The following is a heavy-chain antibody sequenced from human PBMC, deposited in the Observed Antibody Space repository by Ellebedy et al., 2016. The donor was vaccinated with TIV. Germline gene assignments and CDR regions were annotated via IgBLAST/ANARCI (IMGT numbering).Heavy chain of an antibody. V-gene: IGHV3-30*03. CDR2: ISGHGLTT. D-gene: IGHD3/OR15-3a*01. J-gene: IGHJ4*02. Sequence: GESLKISCAASGFIFNSHGMHWVRQAPGKGLEWVAVISGHGLTTYYADSVKGRFTISRDNSKNTLFLQMSSLRAEDTAVYFCARRSTDFAFDSWGQGTLVTVSS. CDR1: GFIFNSHG. CDR3: ARRSTDFAFDS.